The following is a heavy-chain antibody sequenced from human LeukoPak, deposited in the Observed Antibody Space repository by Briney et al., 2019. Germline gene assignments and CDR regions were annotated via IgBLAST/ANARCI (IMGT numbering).Heavy chain of an antibody. CDR1: GGSISSSSYY. J-gene: IGHJ6*02. V-gene: IGHV4-39*01. CDR3: ARHSPGYYYYGMDV. D-gene: IGHD6-13*01. Sequence: SETLSLTCTVSGGSISSSSYYWGWIRQPPGKGLEWIGSIYYSGSTYYNPSLKSRVTISVDTSKNQSSLKMNSVTAADTAMYYCARHSPGYYYYGMDVWGQGTTVTVSS. CDR2: IYYSGST.